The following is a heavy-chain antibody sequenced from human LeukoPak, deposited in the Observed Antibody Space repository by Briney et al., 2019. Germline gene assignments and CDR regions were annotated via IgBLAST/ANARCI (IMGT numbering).Heavy chain of an antibody. CDR3: ARDGWPVEGIERPAFDI. J-gene: IGHJ3*02. Sequence: GASVNVSCKASGYTFTGYYMHWVRQAAGQGLERMGWINPNSGGTNYAQKFQGRVTMTRDTSISTAYMELSRLRSDDTAVYYCARDGWPVEGIERPAFDIWGQGTMVTVSS. CDR2: INPNSGGT. V-gene: IGHV1-2*02. D-gene: IGHD6-19*01. CDR1: GYTFTGYY.